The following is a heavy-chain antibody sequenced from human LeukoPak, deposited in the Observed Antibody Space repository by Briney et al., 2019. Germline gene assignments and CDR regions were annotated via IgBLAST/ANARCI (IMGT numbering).Heavy chain of an antibody. V-gene: IGHV4-39*01. D-gene: IGHD6-19*01. Sequence: ASETLSLTCTVSGGPISSSSYYWGWIRQPPGKGLEWIGSIYYSGSTYYNPSLKSRVTISVDTSKNQFSLKLSSVTAADTAVYYCARRVGNPWQWLSTPLEEFYYYYGMDVWGQGTTVTVSS. CDR3: ARRVGNPWQWLSTPLEEFYYYYGMDV. CDR1: GGPISSSSYY. CDR2: IYYSGST. J-gene: IGHJ6*02.